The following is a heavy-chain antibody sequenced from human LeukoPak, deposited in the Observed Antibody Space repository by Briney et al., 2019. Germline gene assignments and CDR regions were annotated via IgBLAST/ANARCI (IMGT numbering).Heavy chain of an antibody. CDR3: AKNYYGSGSYYSQGHDY. D-gene: IGHD3-10*01. J-gene: IGHJ4*02. CDR1: GFTFSSYG. Sequence: GGSLRLSCAASGFTFSSYGMHWVRRAPGKGLDWVAFIHHDGSNKYYADSVRGRFTISRDNSKNTLYLQMGSLRAEDTAIYYCAKNYYGSGSYYSQGHDYRGQGNLVTVSS. CDR2: IHHDGSNK. V-gene: IGHV3-30*02.